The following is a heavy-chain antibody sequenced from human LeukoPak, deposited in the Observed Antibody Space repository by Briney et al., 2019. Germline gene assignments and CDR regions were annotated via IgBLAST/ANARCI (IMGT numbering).Heavy chain of an antibody. J-gene: IGHJ4*02. V-gene: IGHV3-30*02. Sequence: GESLRLSCAVSGFTFNIYDMYWVRQAPGKGLEWVAFIRYDGGNEYYADSVKGRFTISRDNSKNTLYLQMNSLRPEDTAVYYCTKLASVSTDYWGQGTLVTVPS. CDR1: GFTFNIYD. D-gene: IGHD4-11*01. CDR2: IRYDGGNE. CDR3: TKLASVSTDY.